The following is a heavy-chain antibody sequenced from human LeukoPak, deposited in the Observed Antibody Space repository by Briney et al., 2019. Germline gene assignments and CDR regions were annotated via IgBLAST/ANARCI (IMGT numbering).Heavy chain of an antibody. D-gene: IGHD6-19*01. CDR3: TRGSSGRRDN. CDR2: MNPNSGNT. CDR1: VYTFTSCD. Sequence: SVKVSCKASVYTFTSCDINWVRQATGQGLEWMGWMNPNSGNTGYGQSFQGRITMTRDISIGTAYMELSNLTSEDTAIYYCTRGSSGRRDNWGQGTLVTVSA. V-gene: IGHV1-8*01. J-gene: IGHJ4*02.